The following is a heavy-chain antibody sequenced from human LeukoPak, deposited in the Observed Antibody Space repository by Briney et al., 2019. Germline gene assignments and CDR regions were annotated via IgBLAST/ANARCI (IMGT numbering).Heavy chain of an antibody. CDR1: GGSISSSS. CDR3: ARRVVSAKFRNLLYYYMDV. CDR2: ISNNGKA. Sequence: SETLSLTCTVSGGSISSSSWSWMRQSPGKGLESIGYISNNGKAKYKSSFEGRVTMSVGTSKSQFSLNLSSVTAADTAVYYCARRVVSAKFRNLLYYYMDVWGKGTTVIVS. J-gene: IGHJ6*03. V-gene: IGHV4-4*09. D-gene: IGHD2-15*01.